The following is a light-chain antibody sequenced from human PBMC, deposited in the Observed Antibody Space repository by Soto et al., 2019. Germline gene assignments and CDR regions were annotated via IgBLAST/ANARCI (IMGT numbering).Light chain of an antibody. CDR2: RNY. CDR3: GAWDDSLRGFLV. J-gene: IGLJ3*02. V-gene: IGLV1-47*01. Sequence: QSVLTQPPSASGTPGQRVTISCSGSSSNIGSNFVYWYQQFPGTAPKLLIYRNYRRPSGVPDRFSGSKSGTSASLDISGLQSEDEADYYCGAWDDSLRGFLVFGGGTKLTVL. CDR1: SSNIGSNF.